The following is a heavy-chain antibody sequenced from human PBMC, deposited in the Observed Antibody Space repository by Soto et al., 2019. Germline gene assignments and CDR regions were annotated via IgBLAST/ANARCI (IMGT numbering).Heavy chain of an antibody. CDR3: ARDLSLGRYGDYRGDYYGMDV. D-gene: IGHD4-17*01. V-gene: IGHV1-46*01. CDR1: GYTFTSYY. CDR2: INPSGGST. Sequence: ASVKVSFKASGYTFTSYYMHWLRQAPGQGLEWMGIINPSGGSTSYAQKFQGRVTMTRDTSTSTVYMELSSLRSEDTAVYYCARDLSLGRYGDYRGDYYGMDVWGQGTTVTVSS. J-gene: IGHJ6*02.